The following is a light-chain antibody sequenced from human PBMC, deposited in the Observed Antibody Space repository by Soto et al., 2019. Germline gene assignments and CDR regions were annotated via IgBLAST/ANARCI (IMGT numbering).Light chain of an antibody. CDR3: QQYYSYPLT. J-gene: IGKJ4*01. CDR2: AAS. Sequence: DIQMSQSPASLSASVGDRVTITCRAGQSIGSYLTWYQQKPGRAPKLLIYAASSLQSGVPSRFSGSGSGTDFTLTISCLQSEDFATYYCQQYYSYPLTFGGGTKVDIK. V-gene: IGKV1-9*01. CDR1: QSIGSY.